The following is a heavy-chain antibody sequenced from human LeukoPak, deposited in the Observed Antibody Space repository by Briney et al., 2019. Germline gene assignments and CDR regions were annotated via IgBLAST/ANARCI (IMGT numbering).Heavy chain of an antibody. Sequence: PSETLSLTCAVYGGSFSGYYWSWIRQPPRKGLEWIGEINLSGSTNYNPSLKSRVTISVDTSKIQFSLKLSSVTAADTAVYYCARGSVDYYDSTGYYYGWFDPWGQGTLVTVSS. J-gene: IGHJ5*02. CDR3: ARGSVDYYDSTGYYYGWFDP. V-gene: IGHV4-34*01. CDR1: GGSFSGYY. CDR2: INLSGST. D-gene: IGHD3-22*01.